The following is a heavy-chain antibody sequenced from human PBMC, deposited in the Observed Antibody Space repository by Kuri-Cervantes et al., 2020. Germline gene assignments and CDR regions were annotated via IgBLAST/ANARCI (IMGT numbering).Heavy chain of an antibody. J-gene: IGHJ4*02. Sequence: SETLSLTCAVSGGSISSSNWWSWVRQPPGKGLEWIGEIYHSGSTNYNPSLKSRVTISVDKSKNQFSLKLSSVTAADTAVYYCARVSDYYGSAPRGYFDYWGQGTLVTVSS. D-gene: IGHD3-10*01. CDR1: GGSISSSNW. CDR3: ARVSDYYGSAPRGYFDY. CDR2: IYHSGST. V-gene: IGHV4-4*02.